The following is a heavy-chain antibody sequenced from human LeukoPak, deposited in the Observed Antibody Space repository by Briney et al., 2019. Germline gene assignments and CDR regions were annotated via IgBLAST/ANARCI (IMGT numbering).Heavy chain of an antibody. CDR3: ARTGYRNWFDP. V-gene: IGHV4-59*01. CDR2: IYYSGIT. J-gene: IGHJ5*02. D-gene: IGHD3-9*01. Sequence: SETLSLTCSVSGGSISSYYWSWIRQPPGKGLEWIGYIYYSGITNYNPSLKSRVNISVDTSKNEFSLRLSSVTTADTAVYYCARTGYRNWFDPWGQGTLVTVSS. CDR1: GGSISSYY.